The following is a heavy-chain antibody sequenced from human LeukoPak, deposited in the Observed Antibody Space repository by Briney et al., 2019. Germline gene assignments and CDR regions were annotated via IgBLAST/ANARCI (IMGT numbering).Heavy chain of an antibody. CDR1: GYSFTSYW. D-gene: IGHD2-2*01. CDR3: ARQEVRSSQIRGCFDY. J-gene: IGHJ4*02. Sequence: GESLQISFKGSGYSFTSYWIGWVRQMPGKGLEWMGIIYPGDSDTRYSPSFQGQVTISADKSISTAYLQWSSLKASDTAMYYCARQEVRSSQIRGCFDYWGQGTLVTVSS. CDR2: IYPGDSDT. V-gene: IGHV5-51*01.